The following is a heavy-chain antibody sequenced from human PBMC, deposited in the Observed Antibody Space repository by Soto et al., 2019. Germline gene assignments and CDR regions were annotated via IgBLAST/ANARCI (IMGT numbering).Heavy chain of an antibody. D-gene: IGHD3-10*01. CDR1: GGTFSSYA. V-gene: IGHV1-69*06. CDR2: IIPIFGTA. Sequence: SVKVSCKASGGTFSSYAISWVRQARGQGLEWMGGIIPIFGTANYAQKFQGRVTITADKSTSTAYMELSSLRSEDTAAYYCARDGSGSGGYYYYGMDVWGQGTTVTVSS. CDR3: ARDGSGSGGYYYYGMDV. J-gene: IGHJ6*02.